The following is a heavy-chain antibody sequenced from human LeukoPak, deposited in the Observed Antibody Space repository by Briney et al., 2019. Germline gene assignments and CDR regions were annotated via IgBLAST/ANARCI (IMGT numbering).Heavy chain of an antibody. CDR3: ASTRSAGDT. D-gene: IGHD6-13*01. J-gene: IGHJ5*02. Sequence: GGSLRLSCAASGFTFSSYAMSWVRQAPGKGLEWVSATGESGGSTYYADSVKGRFTISRDNSKNTLYLQMNSLRAEDTAVYYCASTRSAGDTWGQGTLVTVSS. CDR1: GFTFSSYA. V-gene: IGHV3-23*01. CDR2: TGESGGST.